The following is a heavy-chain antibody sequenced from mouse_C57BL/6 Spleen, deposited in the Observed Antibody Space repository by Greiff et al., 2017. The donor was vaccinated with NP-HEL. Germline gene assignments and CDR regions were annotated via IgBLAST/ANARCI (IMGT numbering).Heavy chain of an antibody. CDR2: IDPENGDT. CDR1: GFNIKDDY. J-gene: IGHJ1*03. D-gene: IGHD1-1*01. CDR3: TFDYDWYFDV. V-gene: IGHV14-4*01. Sequence: EVKLMESGAELVRPGASVKLSCTASGFNIKDDYMHWVKQRPEQGLEWIGWIDPENGDTEYASKFQGKATITADTSSNTAYLQLSSLTSEDTAVYYCTFDYDWYFDVWGTGTTVTVSS.